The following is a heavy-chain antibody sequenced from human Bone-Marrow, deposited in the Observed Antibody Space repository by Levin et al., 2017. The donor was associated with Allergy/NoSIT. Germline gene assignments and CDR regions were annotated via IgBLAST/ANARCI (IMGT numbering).Heavy chain of an antibody. J-gene: IGHJ4*02. CDR2: ISAYNGNT. V-gene: IGHV1-18*01. D-gene: IGHD1-1*01. CDR1: GYTFTSYG. CDR3: ARASTTLPRGLCDY. Sequence: ASVKVSCKASGYTFTSYGISWVRQAPGQGLEWMGWISAYNGNTNYAQKLQGRVTMTTDTSTSTAYMELRSLRSDDTAVYYCARASTTLPRGLCDYWGQGTLVTVSS.